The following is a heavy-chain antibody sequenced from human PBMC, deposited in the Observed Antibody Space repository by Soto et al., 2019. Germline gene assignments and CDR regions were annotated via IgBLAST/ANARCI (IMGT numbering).Heavy chain of an antibody. Sequence: QVQLQESGPGLVKPSQTLSLTCTVSGGSISSGGYYWSWIRQHPGKGLEWIGYIYYSGSTYYNPSLKGRVTHSEDPSKNHFPRKLGSVTAGNPAVYYCASRNDTGGKGWYFDLWGRGTLVTVPS. D-gene: IGHD2-15*01. CDR1: GGSISSGGYY. CDR3: ASRNDTGGKGWYFDL. V-gene: IGHV4-31*03. CDR2: IYYSGST. J-gene: IGHJ2*01.